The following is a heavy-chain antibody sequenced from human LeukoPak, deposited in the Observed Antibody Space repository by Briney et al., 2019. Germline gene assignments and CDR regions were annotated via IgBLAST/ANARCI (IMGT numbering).Heavy chain of an antibody. CDR1: GFTFSSYT. CDR2: VRFDGNNI. CDR3: AKDLRAMVRGVQFYFDY. Sequence: GGSLRLSCAASGFTFSSYTMTWVRQAPDKGLEWVAFVRFDGNNIFYADSVKGRFTISRDNSKNTLYLQMNSLRTEDTAVYYCAKDLRAMVRGVQFYFDYWGQGTLVTVSS. V-gene: IGHV3-30*02. D-gene: IGHD3-10*01. J-gene: IGHJ4*02.